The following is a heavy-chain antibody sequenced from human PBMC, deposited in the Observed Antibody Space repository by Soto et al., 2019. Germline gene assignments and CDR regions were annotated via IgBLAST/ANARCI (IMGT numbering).Heavy chain of an antibody. D-gene: IGHD3-3*01. CDR3: AVLWSGYYWEDEY. Sequence: SETLSLTCTVSGCSISSYYWSWIRQPPGKGLELIGYIYYSGSTNYNPSLKSRVTISVDTSKNQFSLKLSSVTAADTAVYYCAVLWSGYYWEDEYWGQGTLVTVSS. CDR2: IYYSGST. J-gene: IGHJ4*02. CDR1: GCSISSYY. V-gene: IGHV4-59*01.